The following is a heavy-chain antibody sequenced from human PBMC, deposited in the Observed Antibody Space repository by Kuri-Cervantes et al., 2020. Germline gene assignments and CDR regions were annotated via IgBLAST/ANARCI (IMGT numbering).Heavy chain of an antibody. CDR2: ISWNSGSI. CDR1: GFTFDDYA. Sequence: LSLTCAASGFTFDDYAMHWVRQAPGKGLEWVSGISWNSGSIGYADSVKGRFTISRDNADNTLYLQMNSLRAEDTAVYYCTRDSYDSLRYYGMDVWGQGTTVTVSS. V-gene: IGHV3-9*01. D-gene: IGHD3-3*01. CDR3: TRDSYDSLRYYGMDV. J-gene: IGHJ6*02.